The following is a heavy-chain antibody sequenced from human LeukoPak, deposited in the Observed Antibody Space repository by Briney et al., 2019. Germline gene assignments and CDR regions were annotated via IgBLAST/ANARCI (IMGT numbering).Heavy chain of an antibody. CDR1: GFTFSSYA. Sequence: GRSLRLSCAASGFTFSSYAMHWVRQAPGKGLEWVAVISYDGSNKYYADSVKGRFTISRGNSKNTLYLQMNSLRAEDTAVYYCAKDRSKGGRGASNDAFDIWGQGTMVTVSS. J-gene: IGHJ3*02. D-gene: IGHD3-16*01. V-gene: IGHV3-30*04. CDR3: AKDRSKGGRGASNDAFDI. CDR2: ISYDGSNK.